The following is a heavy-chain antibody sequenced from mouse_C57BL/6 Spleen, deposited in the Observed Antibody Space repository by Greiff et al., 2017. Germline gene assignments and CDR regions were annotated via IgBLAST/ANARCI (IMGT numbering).Heavy chain of an antibody. Sequence: LVESGPELVKPGASVKMSCKASGYTFTDYYMHWVKQKPGKGLEWIGEIYPGSGNTYYNEKFKGKATLTADTSSSTAYMQLSSLTSEDSAVYFCAKIYYGNYAGLDYWGQGTTLTVSS. CDR1: YTFTDYYM. J-gene: IGHJ2*01. CDR3: KIYYGNYAGLDY. D-gene: IGHD2-1*01. CDR2: YPGSGNTY. V-gene: IGHV1-83*01.